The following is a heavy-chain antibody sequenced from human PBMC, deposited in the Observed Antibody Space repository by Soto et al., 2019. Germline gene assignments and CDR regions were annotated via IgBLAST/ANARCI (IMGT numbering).Heavy chain of an antibody. J-gene: IGHJ6*02. CDR3: ARDAAYNDFWGGVMELYSYNMDV. D-gene: IGHD3-3*01. CDR2: ISAHNGDT. Sequence: QVQLVQSEAEVKKPGASLKVSCRASGYNFANYGISWVRQAPGQGLEWMGWISAHNGDTKYAQKGQGRVTMTADTSTSTAYMEMWSLRSGDTAVYYCARDAAYNDFWGGVMELYSYNMDVWGQGTTVTV. CDR1: GYNFANYG. V-gene: IGHV1-18*01.